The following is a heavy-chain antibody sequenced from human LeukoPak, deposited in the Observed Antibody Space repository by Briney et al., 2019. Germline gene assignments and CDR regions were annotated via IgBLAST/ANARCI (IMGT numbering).Heavy chain of an antibody. CDR2: ISYDGSNK. V-gene: IGHV3-30*18. CDR3: AKGAPGYCSGGSCYSFGY. Sequence: GRSLRLSCAASGFTFSSYGMHWVRQAPGKGLEWVAVISYDGSNKYYADSVKGRFTISRDNSKNTLYLQMNSLRAEDMAVYYCAKGAPGYCSGGSCYSFGYWGQGTLVTVSS. D-gene: IGHD2-15*01. CDR1: GFTFSSYG. J-gene: IGHJ4*02.